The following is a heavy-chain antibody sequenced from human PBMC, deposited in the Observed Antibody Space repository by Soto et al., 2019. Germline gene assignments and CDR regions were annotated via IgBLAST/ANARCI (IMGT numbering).Heavy chain of an antibody. D-gene: IGHD1-26*01. CDR2: IWYDGSNK. CDR1: GFTFSSYG. Sequence: QVQLVESGGGVVQPGRSLRLSCAASGFTFSSYGMHWVRQAPGKGLEWVAVIWYDGSNKYYADSVKGRFTISRDNSKNTLYLQMNSLRAEDTAVYYCARDMWGPSPWGQGTLVTVSS. J-gene: IGHJ5*02. V-gene: IGHV3-33*01. CDR3: ARDMWGPSP.